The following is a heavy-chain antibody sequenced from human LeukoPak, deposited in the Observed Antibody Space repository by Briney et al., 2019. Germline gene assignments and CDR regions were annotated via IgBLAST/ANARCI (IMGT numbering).Heavy chain of an antibody. V-gene: IGHV3-48*02. CDR3: ARDHGYAFDY. CDR1: GFTFSYYS. Sequence: PGGSLRLSCVASGFTFSYYSMNWVRQAPGKGLEWVSYINSVSGEIWYADSAKGRFTISRDDAKNSLYLQMNSLRDEDTAVYYCARDHGYAFDYWGQGTLVTVSS. J-gene: IGHJ4*02. CDR2: INSVSGEI. D-gene: IGHD5-12*01.